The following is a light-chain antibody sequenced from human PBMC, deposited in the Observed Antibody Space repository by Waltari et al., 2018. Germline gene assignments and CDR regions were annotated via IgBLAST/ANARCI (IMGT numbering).Light chain of an antibody. CDR3: HQTSSLPQT. V-gene: IGKV6D-21*02. J-gene: IGKJ1*01. CDR1: QNIGNS. Sequence: EIVLTQSPNFQSVTPKEKVTITCRASQNIGNSLHWYQQKPGQSPRLLIKYASQFISGVPSMFSGSGSGTDFALTINNLEAEDAAAYYCHQTSSLPQTFGQGTKVEFK. CDR2: YAS.